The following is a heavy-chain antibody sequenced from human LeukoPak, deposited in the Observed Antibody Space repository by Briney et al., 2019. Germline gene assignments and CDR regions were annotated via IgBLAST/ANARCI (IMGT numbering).Heavy chain of an antibody. CDR1: GGSISSYY. CDR3: ARGYCSSTSCYDY. J-gene: IGHJ4*02. CDR2: IYYSGST. D-gene: IGHD2-2*01. V-gene: IGHV4-59*01. Sequence: PSETLSLTCTVSGGSISSYYWSWIRQPPGKGLEWIGHIYYSGSTNYNPSLKSRVTISVDTSKNQFSLKLSSVTAADTAVYYCARGYCSSTSCYDYWGQGTLVTVSS.